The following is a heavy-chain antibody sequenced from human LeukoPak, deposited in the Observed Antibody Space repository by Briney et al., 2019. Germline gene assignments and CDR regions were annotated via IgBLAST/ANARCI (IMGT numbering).Heavy chain of an antibody. Sequence: SETLSLTCTVSGGSISSSSYYWGWIRQPPGKGLEWIGSIYYSGSTYYNPSLKSRVTISVDTSKNQFSLKLSSVTAADTAVYYCARREGYRGGDCSYNWFDPWGQGTLVTVSS. CDR2: IYYSGST. CDR1: GGSISSSSYY. CDR3: ARREGYRGGDCSYNWFDP. J-gene: IGHJ5*02. V-gene: IGHV4-39*01. D-gene: IGHD2-21*02.